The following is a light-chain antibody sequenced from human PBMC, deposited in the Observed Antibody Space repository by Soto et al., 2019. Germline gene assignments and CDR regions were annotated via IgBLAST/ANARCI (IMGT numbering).Light chain of an antibody. CDR3: QSYDTTLSGSV. CDR1: SSNIGAGYD. Sequence: QSVLTQPPSVSGAPGQRVTISCTGSSSNIGAGYDVHWYQQPPGSAPKLLIYTNRIRPSGVPDRFSGSKSGPSASLTITGLQAEDEADYYCQSYDTTLSGSVFGGGTKLTVL. J-gene: IGLJ3*02. CDR2: TNR. V-gene: IGLV1-40*01.